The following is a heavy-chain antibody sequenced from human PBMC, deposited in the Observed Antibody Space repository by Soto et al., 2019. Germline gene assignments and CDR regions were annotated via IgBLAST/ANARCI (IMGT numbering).Heavy chain of an antibody. J-gene: IGHJ6*03. D-gene: IGHD4-17*01. CDR3: ARLSPAIYGDYLFSYYYYMDV. V-gene: IGHV4-59*12. CDR1: GGSISSYY. Sequence: SETLSLTCTVSGGSISSYYWSWIRQPPGKGLEWIGYIYYSGSTNYNPSLKSRVTISLNKSKNQFALKLSSVTAADTAVYYCARLSPAIYGDYLFSYYYYMDVWGKGTTVTVSS. CDR2: IYYSGST.